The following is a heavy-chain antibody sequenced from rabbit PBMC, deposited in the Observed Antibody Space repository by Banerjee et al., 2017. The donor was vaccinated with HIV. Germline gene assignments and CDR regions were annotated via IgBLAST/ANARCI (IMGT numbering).Heavy chain of an antibody. J-gene: IGHJ4*01. CDR2: IGTSSGST. Sequence: QEQLVESGGGLVQPEGSLTLTCKASGFTLSSYWMCWVRQAPGKGLEWIACIGTSSGSTWYATWATGRFTISKTSSTTVTLQMTSLTVADTATYFCARDWADSNGYTYAYDLNLWGQGTLVTVS. CDR1: GFTLSSYW. D-gene: IGHD6-1*01. V-gene: IGHV1S45*01. CDR3: ARDWADSNGYTYAYDLNL.